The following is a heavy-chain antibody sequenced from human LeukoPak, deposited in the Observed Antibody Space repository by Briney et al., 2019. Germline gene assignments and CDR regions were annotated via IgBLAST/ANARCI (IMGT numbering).Heavy chain of an antibody. Sequence: SETLSLTCTVSGYSISSAYYWSWIRQPAGKGLEWIGRIYTSGSTNYNPSLKSRVTISVDTSKNQFSLKLSSVTAADTAVYYCARGGGSYGDDAFDIWGQGTMVTVSS. J-gene: IGHJ3*02. CDR2: IYTSGST. CDR3: ARGGGSYGDDAFDI. D-gene: IGHD1-26*01. CDR1: GYSISSAYY. V-gene: IGHV4-4*07.